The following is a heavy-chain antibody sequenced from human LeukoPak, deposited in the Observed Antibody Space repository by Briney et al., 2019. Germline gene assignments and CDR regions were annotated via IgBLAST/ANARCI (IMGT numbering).Heavy chain of an antibody. J-gene: IGHJ4*02. CDR1: GGSASISDYY. V-gene: IGHV4-61*05. CDR2: IFHNEKT. Sequence: SETLSLTCTVSGGSASISDYYWGWIRQTPGKGLEWIGDIFHNEKTNYHPSLKGRVTISIDKSNNQFSLRLPAVSAADTAVYYCARIFDSWGQGTLVTVSS. CDR3: ARIFDS.